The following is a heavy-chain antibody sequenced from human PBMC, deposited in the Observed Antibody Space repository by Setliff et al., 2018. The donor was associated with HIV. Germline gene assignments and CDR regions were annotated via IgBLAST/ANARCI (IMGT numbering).Heavy chain of an antibody. CDR1: GFTFSSYA. V-gene: IGHV3-23*02. J-gene: IGHJ4*02. CDR2: VGGGRFET. CDR3: AAPRSNLYDSTIAY. D-gene: IGHD3-16*02. Sequence: GGSLRLSCAASGFTFSSYAMSWVRQTPGKGLEWVSHVGGGRFETYYGAPVQGRFTISRDDSKKTLYLQMNNLKTEDTGVYYCAAPRSNLYDSTIAYWGQGTQVTVLL.